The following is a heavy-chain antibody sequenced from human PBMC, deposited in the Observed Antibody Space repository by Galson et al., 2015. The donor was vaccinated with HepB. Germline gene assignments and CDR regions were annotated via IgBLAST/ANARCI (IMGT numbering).Heavy chain of an antibody. CDR3: ARDATIHRFRWYFDL. CDR1: GGSISSYY. Sequence: ETLSLTCTVSGGSISSYYWSWIRQPPGKGLEWIGYIYYSGSTNYNPSLKSRVTISVDTSKNQFSLKLSSVTAADTAVYYCARDATIHRFRWYFDLWGRGTLVTVSS. D-gene: IGHD3-9*01. J-gene: IGHJ2*01. V-gene: IGHV4-59*12. CDR2: IYYSGST.